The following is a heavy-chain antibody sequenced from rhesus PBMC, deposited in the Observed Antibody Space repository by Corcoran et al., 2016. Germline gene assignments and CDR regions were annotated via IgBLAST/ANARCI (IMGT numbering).Heavy chain of an antibody. Sequence: QVQLQESGPGLVKPSETLSLTCAVSGGSFSSYWWSWIRQPPGKGLVWIGENNGKSGNTNYNPSLKSRVTISKDASKNQFSLKLSSVTAADTAVYYCARYSSGWFYDYWGQGVLVTVSS. CDR3: ARYSSGWFYDY. J-gene: IGHJ4*01. V-gene: IGHV4-80*01. D-gene: IGHD6-31*01. CDR1: GGSFSSYW. CDR2: NNGKSGNT.